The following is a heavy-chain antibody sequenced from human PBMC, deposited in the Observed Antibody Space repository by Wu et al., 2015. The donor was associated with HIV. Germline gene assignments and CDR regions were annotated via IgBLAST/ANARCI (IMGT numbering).Heavy chain of an antibody. D-gene: IGHD4-17*01. CDR2: IIPIFGTA. CDR1: GGTFSSYA. J-gene: IGHJ1*01. CDR3: ARDGGDYGDPRGEYFQH. Sequence: QVQLVQSGAEVKKPGSSVKVSCKASGGTFSSYAISWVRQAPGQGLEWMGRIIPIFGTANYAQKFQGRVTITADESTSTAYMELSSLRSEDTAVYYCARDGGDYGDPRGEYFQHWGQGHPWSPSPQ. V-gene: IGHV1-69*13.